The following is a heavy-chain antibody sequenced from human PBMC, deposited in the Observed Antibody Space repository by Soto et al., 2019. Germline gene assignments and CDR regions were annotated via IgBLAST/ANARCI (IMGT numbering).Heavy chain of an antibody. V-gene: IGHV3-23*01. D-gene: IGHD3-16*01. J-gene: IGHJ4*02. CDR2: ISGSGGST. CDR1: GFTFSSSA. CDR3: AKVADFGYVFDY. Sequence: EVQLLESGGGLVQPGGSLRLSCAASGFTFSSSAMSWVRQAPGKGLEWVSAISGSGGSTYYADSVNGRFTISRDNSKNTLYLQMNSLRAEDTAVYYCAKVADFGYVFDYWGQGTLVTVSS.